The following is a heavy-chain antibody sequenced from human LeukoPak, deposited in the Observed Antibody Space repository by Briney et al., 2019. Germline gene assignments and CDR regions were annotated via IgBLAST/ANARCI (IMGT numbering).Heavy chain of an antibody. CDR1: GGSISSYY. Sequence: SETLSLTCTVSGGSISSYYWSWIRQPPGKGLEWIGYIYYSGSTYYNPSLKSRVTISVDTSKNQFSLKLSSVTAADTAVYYCARLGRQQLVGGYYFDYWGQGTLVTVSS. J-gene: IGHJ4*02. D-gene: IGHD6-13*01. V-gene: IGHV4-59*04. CDR3: ARLGRQQLVGGYYFDY. CDR2: IYYSGST.